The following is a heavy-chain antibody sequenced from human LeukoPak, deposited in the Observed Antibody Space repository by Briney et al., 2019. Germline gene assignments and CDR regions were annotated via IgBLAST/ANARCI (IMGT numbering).Heavy chain of an antibody. CDR2: MNPNSGNT. J-gene: IGHJ6*02. CDR1: GYTFTSYD. CDR3: ARDKRWGYSYGFDYYYYGMDV. V-gene: IGHV1-8*01. Sequence: ASVKVSCKASGYTFTSYDINWVRQATGQGLEWMGWMNPNSGNTGYAQKFQGRVTMTRNTSISTAYMELSSLRSEDTAVYYCARDKRWGYSYGFDYYYYGMDVWGQGTTVTVSS. D-gene: IGHD5-18*01.